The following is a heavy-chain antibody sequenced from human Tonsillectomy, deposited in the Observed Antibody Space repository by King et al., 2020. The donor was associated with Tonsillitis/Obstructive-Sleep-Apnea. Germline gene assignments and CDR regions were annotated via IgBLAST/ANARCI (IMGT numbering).Heavy chain of an antibody. CDR1: GGSFSGYY. CDR2: INHSGST. V-gene: IGHV4-34*01. J-gene: IGHJ4*02. D-gene: IGHD3-16*01. Sequence: VQLQQWGAGLLKPSETLSLTCAVYGGSFSGYYWNWIRQPPGKGLEWIGEINHSGSTNYNPSLKSRVTISVDTSKNQFSLNLSSVTAADTAVYYYAREGVTTGEFDYWGQGTLVTVSS. CDR3: AREGVTTGEFDY.